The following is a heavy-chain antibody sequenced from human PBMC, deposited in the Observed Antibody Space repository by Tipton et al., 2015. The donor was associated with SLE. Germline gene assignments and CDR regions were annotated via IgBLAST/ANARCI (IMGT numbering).Heavy chain of an antibody. D-gene: IGHD6-13*01. J-gene: IGHJ3*01. CDR1: GYTFSNYG. CDR2: ISGFNGDT. V-gene: IGHV1-18*01. CDR3: AREGLAAAEGAIDG. Sequence: QVQLVQSGAEVKKPGASVKVSCKASGYTFSNYGINWVRQAPGQGLEWMGWISGFNGDTKYTQRLQGRVTMTTDTSMSIASMELRSLRSDDTTVYYCAREGLAAAEGAIDGGGQGRMVTVSS.